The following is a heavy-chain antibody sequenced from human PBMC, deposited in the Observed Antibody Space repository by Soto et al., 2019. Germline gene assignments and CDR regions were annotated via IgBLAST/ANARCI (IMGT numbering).Heavy chain of an antibody. Sequence: GGSLRLSCAASGFTFSSYGMHWVRQAPGKGLEWVAVISYDGRNKYYADAVKGRFTISRDNSKNTLYLQMSSLRAEDTAVYYCVKDRYVDYWGQGTLVTVS. V-gene: IGHV3-30*18. CDR3: VKDRYVDY. CDR1: GFTFSSYG. CDR2: ISYDGRNK. J-gene: IGHJ4*02.